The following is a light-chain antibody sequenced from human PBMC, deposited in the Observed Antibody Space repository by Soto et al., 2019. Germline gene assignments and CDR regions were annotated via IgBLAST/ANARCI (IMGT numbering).Light chain of an antibody. CDR1: SSNIGSNY. CDR2: SNN. Sequence: QSVLTQPPSASGTPGQRVTISCSGSSSNIGSNYVSWYQQLPGTAPKLLIYSNNQRPSGVPRRFSGSKSATSAPLAISRLTAEDEAYYYGAAWTDSLSGWVFGGGTKVTVL. CDR3: AAWTDSLSGWV. V-gene: IGLV1-47*02. J-gene: IGLJ3*02.